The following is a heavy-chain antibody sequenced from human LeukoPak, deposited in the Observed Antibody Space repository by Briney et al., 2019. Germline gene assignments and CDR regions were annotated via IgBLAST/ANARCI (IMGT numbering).Heavy chain of an antibody. V-gene: IGHV1-18*04. D-gene: IGHD2-21*02. CDR3: ARDPGTAIMGY. J-gene: IGHJ4*02. CDR2: SSVYNGNT. CDR1: GYRFTSYA. Sequence: ASVKVSCKASGYRFTSYAISWIRQAPGHGLEWMGWSSVYNGNTDYAQKLQGRVTMTTDTSTSTAYMELRSLTSDDTAVYYCARDPGTAIMGYWGQGTLVTVSS.